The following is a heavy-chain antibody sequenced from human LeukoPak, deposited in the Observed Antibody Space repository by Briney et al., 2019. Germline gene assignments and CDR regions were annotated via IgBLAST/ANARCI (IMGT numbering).Heavy chain of an antibody. J-gene: IGHJ4*02. Sequence: ASVKVSCKASGYTFTSYGISWVRQAPGQGLEWMGWISAYNGNTNYAQKFQGRVTITTDESTSTAYMELSSLRSEDTAVYYCARSSIAARPRFDYWGQGTLVTVSS. CDR2: ISAYNGNT. CDR3: ARSSIAARPRFDY. CDR1: GYTFTSYG. D-gene: IGHD6-6*01. V-gene: IGHV1-18*01.